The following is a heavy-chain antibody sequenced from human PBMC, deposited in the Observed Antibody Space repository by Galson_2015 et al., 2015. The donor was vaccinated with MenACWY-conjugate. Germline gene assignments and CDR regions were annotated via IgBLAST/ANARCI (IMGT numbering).Heavy chain of an antibody. CDR1: GYSFSTYW. D-gene: IGHD1-26*01. CDR3: ARHPPGGRGMDV. J-gene: IGHJ6*02. CDR2: ISPGDSNT. Sequence: QSGAEVKKPGESLQISCTGSGYSFSTYWIAWVRQLPGKGLEWMGLISPGDSNTRYSPAFHGQVTISADKSISTAYLQLHSLQASDTAMYYCARHPPGGRGMDVWGRGTTVTVSS. V-gene: IGHV5-51*01.